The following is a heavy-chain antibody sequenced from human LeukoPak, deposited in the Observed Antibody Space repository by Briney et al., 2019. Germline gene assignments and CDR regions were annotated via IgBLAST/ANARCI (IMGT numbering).Heavy chain of an antibody. J-gene: IGHJ4*02. CDR3: AKGHGYYDSSGDFDY. CDR1: GFTFSSYS. D-gene: IGHD3-22*01. V-gene: IGHV3-30*02. CDR2: IRYDGSNK. Sequence: PGGSLRLSCAASGFTFSSYSMNWVRQAPGKGLEWVAFIRYDGSNKYYADSVKGRFTISRDNSKNTLYLQMNSLRAEDTAVYYCAKGHGYYDSSGDFDYWGQGTLVTVSS.